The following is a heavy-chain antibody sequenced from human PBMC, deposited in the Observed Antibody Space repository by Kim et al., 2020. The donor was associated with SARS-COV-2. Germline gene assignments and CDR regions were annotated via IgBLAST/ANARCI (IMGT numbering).Heavy chain of an antibody. CDR1: GFSLSTSGVG. CDR3: AHSTGYCSGCSCYGACYYGMDD. V-gene: IGHV2-5*02. J-gene: IGHJ6*02. Sequence: SGPTLVNPTQTLTLTCTFSGFSLSTSGVGVGWIRQPPGKALEWLVLIYWDDDKRYSPSLKSRLTITKDTSKNQVVLTMTNMNPVDTATYYSAHSTGYCSGCSCYGACYYGMDDWGQGTPVTVSS. D-gene: IGHD2-15*01. CDR2: IYWDDDK.